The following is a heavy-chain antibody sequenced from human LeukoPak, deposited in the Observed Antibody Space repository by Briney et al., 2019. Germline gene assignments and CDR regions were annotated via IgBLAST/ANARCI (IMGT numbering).Heavy chain of an antibody. V-gene: IGHV3-30-3*01. D-gene: IGHD1-14*01. CDR1: GFTFSSYA. CDR3: ARDGKLLEPYYYYYGMDV. CDR2: ISYDGSNK. Sequence: GGSLRLSCAASGFTFSSYAMHWVRQAPGKGLEWVAVISYDGSNKYYADSVKGRFTISRDNSKNTLYLQMNSLRAEDTAVYYCARDGKLLEPYYYYYGMDVWGQGTTVTVSS. J-gene: IGHJ6*02.